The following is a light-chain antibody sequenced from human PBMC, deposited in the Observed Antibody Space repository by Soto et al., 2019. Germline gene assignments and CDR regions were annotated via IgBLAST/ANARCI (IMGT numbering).Light chain of an antibody. J-gene: IGKJ4*01. CDR1: QGISTY. CDR3: QQSFSIPLT. CDR2: AAS. Sequence: DIQMTQSPSSLSASVGDRVTITCRASQGISTYLNWYLQKPGKAPKLLIYAASSLQSGVPARFGGSGSGTDFTLTISNLQPEDCAIYYCQQSFSIPLTFGGGTKVDIK. V-gene: IGKV1-39*01.